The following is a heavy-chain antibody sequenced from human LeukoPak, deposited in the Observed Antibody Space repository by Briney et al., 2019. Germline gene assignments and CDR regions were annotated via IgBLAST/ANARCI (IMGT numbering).Heavy chain of an antibody. J-gene: IGHJ4*02. V-gene: IGHV4-34*01. D-gene: IGHD3-9*01. CDR3: ARLGPLRYFDWFPGGFFDY. CDR2: IYYSGST. Sequence: SETLSLTCAVYGGSFSGYYWSWIRQPPGKGLEWIGSIYYSGSTYYNPSLKSRVTISVDTSKNQFSLKLSSVTAADAAVYYCARLGPLRYFDWFPGGFFDYWGQGTLVTVSS. CDR1: GGSFSGYY.